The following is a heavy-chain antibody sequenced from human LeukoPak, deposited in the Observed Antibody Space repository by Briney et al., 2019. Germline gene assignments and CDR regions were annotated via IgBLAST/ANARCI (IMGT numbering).Heavy chain of an antibody. J-gene: IGHJ4*02. V-gene: IGHV3-30*02. Sequence: GGSLRLSCAAPGFTFSSNGMHWVRQAPGKGLEWVAFIRYDGSKNYCADSVKGRFIISRDNSKNTLYLQMNSLRGEDTAVYYCAKGSDSFDYWGQGTLVTVSS. CDR3: AKGSDSFDY. CDR1: GFTFSSNG. CDR2: IRYDGSKN.